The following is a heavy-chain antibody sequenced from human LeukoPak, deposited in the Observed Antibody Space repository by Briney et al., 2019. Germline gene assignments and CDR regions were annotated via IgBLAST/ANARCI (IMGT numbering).Heavy chain of an antibody. CDR3: ARAPGQYYYDSSGPFDP. V-gene: IGHV4-31*03. J-gene: IGHJ5*02. CDR1: GGSISSGGYY. D-gene: IGHD3-22*01. CDR2: IYYSGGT. Sequence: SETLSLTCTVSGGSISSGGYYWSWIRQHPGKGLEWIGYIYYSGGTYYNPSLKSRVTISVDTSKNQFSLKLSSVTAADTAVYYCARAPGQYYYDSSGPFDPWGQGTLVTVSS.